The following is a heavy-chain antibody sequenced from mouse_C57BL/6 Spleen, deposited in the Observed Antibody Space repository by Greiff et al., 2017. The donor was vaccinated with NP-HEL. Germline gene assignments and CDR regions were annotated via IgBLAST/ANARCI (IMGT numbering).Heavy chain of an antibody. V-gene: IGHV3-6*01. J-gene: IGHJ4*01. CDR1: GYSIPSGYY. CDR3: AREGDYDYDGYAMDY. CDR2: ISYDGSN. Sequence: EVQRVESGPGLVKPSQSLSLTCSVTGYSIPSGYYWNWIRQFPGNKLEWMGYISYDGSNNSNPSLKNRIPITRDTSKNQFFLKLNSVTTEDTATYYCAREGDYDYDGYAMDYWGQGTSVTVSS. D-gene: IGHD2-4*01.